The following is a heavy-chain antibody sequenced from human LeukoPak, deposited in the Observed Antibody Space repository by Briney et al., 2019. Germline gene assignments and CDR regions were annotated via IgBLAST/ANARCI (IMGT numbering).Heavy chain of an antibody. D-gene: IGHD5-24*01. Sequence: SETLSLTCTVSGGSISSYYWSWIRQPPGKGLEWIGYIYYSGTTNYNPSLKSRVTMSVDTSKNQFSLKLSSVTAADTAVYYCARMDYGDLWGQGTLVTVSS. J-gene: IGHJ4*02. CDR1: GGSISSYY. V-gene: IGHV4-59*12. CDR3: ARMDYGDL. CDR2: IYYSGTT.